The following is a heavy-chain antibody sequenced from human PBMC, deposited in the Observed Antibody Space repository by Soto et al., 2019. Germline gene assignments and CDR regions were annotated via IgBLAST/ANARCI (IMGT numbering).Heavy chain of an antibody. Sequence: ASVKVSCKASGYTFTGYYMHWVRQAPGQGLEWMGWINPNSGGTNYAQKFQGWVTMTRDTSISTAYMELSRLRSDDTAVYYCARGGRVAGTGNWFAPWGQGTLVTVSS. CDR3: ARGGRVAGTGNWFAP. D-gene: IGHD6-19*01. CDR2: INPNSGGT. V-gene: IGHV1-2*04. CDR1: GYTFTGYY. J-gene: IGHJ5*02.